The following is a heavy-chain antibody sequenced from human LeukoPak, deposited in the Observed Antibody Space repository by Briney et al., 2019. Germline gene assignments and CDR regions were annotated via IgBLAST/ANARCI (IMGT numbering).Heavy chain of an antibody. CDR2: INHSGST. CDR1: GGSFSGYY. Sequence: SETLSLACAVYGGSFSGYYWSWIRQPPGKGLEWIGEINHSGSTNYNPSLKSRVTISVDTSKNQFSLKLSSVTAADTAVYYCARVIDYSSSPNWFDPWGQGTLVTVSS. D-gene: IGHD6-6*01. J-gene: IGHJ5*02. V-gene: IGHV4-34*01. CDR3: ARVIDYSSSPNWFDP.